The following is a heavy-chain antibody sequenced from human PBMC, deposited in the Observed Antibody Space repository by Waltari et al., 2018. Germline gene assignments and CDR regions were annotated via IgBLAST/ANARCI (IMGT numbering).Heavy chain of an antibody. CDR3: AREGGRYYDVFDI. J-gene: IGHJ3*02. D-gene: IGHD3-10*01. CDR2: ISYDGRNK. V-gene: IGHV3-30*04. CDR1: GFTFNSYA. Sequence: QVQLVESGGGVVQPGRSLRLSCAASGFTFNSYAMHWVRQAPGKGLEWVAVISYDGRNKYYAASVKGRFTSSRDNSKNTLYLQMNSLRAEDTAVYYCAREGGRYYDVFDIWGQGTMVTVSS.